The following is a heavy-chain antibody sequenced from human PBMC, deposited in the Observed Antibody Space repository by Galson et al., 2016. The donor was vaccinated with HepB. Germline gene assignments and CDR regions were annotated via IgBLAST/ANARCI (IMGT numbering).Heavy chain of an antibody. D-gene: IGHD3-9*01. CDR1: GFTFSAYN. Sequence: SLRLSCAASGFTFSAYNMIWVRQAPGKGLEWVSSISLSSDYIYYADSLKGRFTISRDNAKNSLYLQMNSLRVDDTAVYYCVRDFYGPSDWWGQGTLVTVSS. CDR3: VRDFYGPSDW. J-gene: IGHJ4*02. V-gene: IGHV3-21*04. CDR2: ISLSSDYI.